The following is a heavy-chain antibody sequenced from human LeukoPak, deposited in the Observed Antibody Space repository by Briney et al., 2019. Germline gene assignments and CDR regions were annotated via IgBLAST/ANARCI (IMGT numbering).Heavy chain of an antibody. CDR2: ISSSSSYI. J-gene: IGHJ2*01. Sequence: GGSLRLSCAASGFTFSTYWMSWVRQAPGKGLEWVSSISSSSSYIYYADSVKGRFTISRDNAKNSLYLQMNSLRAEDTAVYYCARDEGGVFLGYGVVPAAMSVYWYFDLWGRGTLVTVSS. CDR1: GFTFSTYW. D-gene: IGHD2-2*01. CDR3: ARDEGGVFLGYGVVPAAMSVYWYFDL. V-gene: IGHV3-21*01.